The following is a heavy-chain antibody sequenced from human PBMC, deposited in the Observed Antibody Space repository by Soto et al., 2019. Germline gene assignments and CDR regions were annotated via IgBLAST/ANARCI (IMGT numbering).Heavy chain of an antibody. CDR3: AIADRTPSYFDY. V-gene: IGHV4-59*02. J-gene: IGHJ4*02. D-gene: IGHD2-15*01. CDR2: ISYSGTT. Sequence: QVQLQESGPGLVKPSETLSLTCIVSGDSVSSYYCSWIRQPPGKGLEWIGYISYSGTTKYNPSLESRVTMSVDTSENQFSLKLNSVTAADTAVYFCAIADRTPSYFDYWGQGTLVTVSS. CDR1: GDSVSSYY.